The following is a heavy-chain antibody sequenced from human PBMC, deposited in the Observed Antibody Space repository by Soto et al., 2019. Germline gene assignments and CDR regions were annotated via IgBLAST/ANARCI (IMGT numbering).Heavy chain of an antibody. Sequence: QVQLEESGGGVVQPGRSLRLSCVGTGFTFSSYAMHWVRQAPGKGLEWVAVISNDGTNKYYADSVEGRITISRDNSKNTLYRPMHSLRSEDTAVYYCARGTTLAIFDYGMDVWGQGATVTVSS. CDR2: ISNDGTNK. D-gene: IGHD3-3*01. CDR1: GFTFSSYA. V-gene: IGHV3-30-3*01. J-gene: IGHJ6*02. CDR3: ARGTTLAIFDYGMDV.